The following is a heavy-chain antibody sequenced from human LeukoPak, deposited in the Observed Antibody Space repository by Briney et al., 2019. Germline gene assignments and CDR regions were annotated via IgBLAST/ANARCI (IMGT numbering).Heavy chain of an antibody. CDR2: INHSGST. Sequence: PSETLSLTCAVYGGSFSGYYWSWIRQPPGKGLEWIGEINHSGSTNYNPSLKSRVTISVDTSKNQFSLKLSSVTAADTAVYYCASLTTGDAFDIWGQGTMVTVSS. CDR3: ASLTTGDAFDI. D-gene: IGHD3-22*01. CDR1: GGSFSGYY. J-gene: IGHJ3*02. V-gene: IGHV4-34*01.